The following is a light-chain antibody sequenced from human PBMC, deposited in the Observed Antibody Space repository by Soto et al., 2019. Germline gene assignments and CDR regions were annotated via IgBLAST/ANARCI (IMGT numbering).Light chain of an antibody. J-gene: IGKJ2*03. V-gene: IGKV3-20*01. Sequence: EIVLTQSPGTLSLSPGERATLSCRASQSVSSNYLAWFQQTPGQAPRLLIYDASRRATGIPDRFSGSGSGTDFNLSISRLEPEDFAVYYCQQYGSSPYSFGQGTRLEIK. CDR1: QSVSSNY. CDR2: DAS. CDR3: QQYGSSPYS.